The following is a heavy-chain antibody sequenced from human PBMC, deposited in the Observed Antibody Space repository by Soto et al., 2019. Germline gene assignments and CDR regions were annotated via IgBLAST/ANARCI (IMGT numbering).Heavy chain of an antibody. V-gene: IGHV4-30-4*01. CDR3: ARAKFESTGWHQFDI. Sequence: SETLSLTCSVSGGSITGHYWSWIRQPPGKGLESIGYISYNGRTYYNPSLKSRLTMSIDTSQNQFSLKLTSVTAADTAVYYCARAKFESTGWHQFDIWGQGTLVTVSS. CDR1: GGSITGHY. CDR2: ISYNGRT. D-gene: IGHD7-27*01. J-gene: IGHJ4*02.